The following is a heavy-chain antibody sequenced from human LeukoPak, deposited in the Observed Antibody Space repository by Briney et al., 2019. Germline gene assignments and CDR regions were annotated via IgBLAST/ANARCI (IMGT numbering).Heavy chain of an antibody. Sequence: GGSLRLSCAASGLTVSSYTIHWVRLAPGKGLEWVSSISSTSSLIFYADSMRGRFIISRDNAKNSLYLQMNSLRAEDTAVYYCARDYDFWSGFSSNYFDYWGQGTLVTVSS. J-gene: IGHJ4*02. D-gene: IGHD3-3*01. V-gene: IGHV3-21*01. CDR2: ISSTSSLI. CDR1: GLTVSSYT. CDR3: ARDYDFWSGFSSNYFDY.